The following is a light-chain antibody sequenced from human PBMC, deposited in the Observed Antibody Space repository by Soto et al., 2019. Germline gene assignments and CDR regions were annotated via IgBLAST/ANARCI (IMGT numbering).Light chain of an antibody. CDR1: QTISSS. CDR2: KAS. Sequence: DIQMTQSPSTLSASVGDRVTITCRASQTISSSLAWYQQKPGKAPNLLIYKASSLESGVPSRFSGSGSGTEFTLIISSVQPDDFVTYYCQQYSSFWTFGQGTKVEIK. J-gene: IGKJ1*01. CDR3: QQYSSFWT. V-gene: IGKV1-5*03.